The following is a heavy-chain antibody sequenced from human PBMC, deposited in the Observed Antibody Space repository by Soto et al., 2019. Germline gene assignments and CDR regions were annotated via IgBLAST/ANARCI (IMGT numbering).Heavy chain of an antibody. CDR3: GRGGGSGWYPADS. CDR1: GFTFSNYW. Sequence: EVQLVESGGGLVQPGGSLRLSCEGSGFTFSNYWMTWVRQAPGKGLEWVANIKQDGTEENYVDSVKGRFTISRDNAKISLYLQMNSLRAEDTAVYYWGRGGGSGWYPADSWGQGTLVTVSS. V-gene: IGHV3-7*03. D-gene: IGHD6-19*01. J-gene: IGHJ4*02. CDR2: IKQDGTEE.